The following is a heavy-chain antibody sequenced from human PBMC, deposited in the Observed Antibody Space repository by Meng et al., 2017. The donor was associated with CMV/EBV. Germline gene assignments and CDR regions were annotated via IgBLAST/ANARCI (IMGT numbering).Heavy chain of an antibody. D-gene: IGHD6-13*01. CDR1: GFSLSTSGVG. CDR2: IYWDDDK. CDR3: AHRGRIAAAGTDWFDP. J-gene: IGHJ5*02. Sequence: QVPLKDAGPPLVKPPQTLPLTCPFSGFSLSTSGVGVGWIRQPPGKALEWLALIYWDDDKRYSPSLKSRLTITKDTSKNQVVLTMTNMDPVDTATYYCAHRGRIAAAGTDWFDPWGQGTLVTVSS. V-gene: IGHV2-5*02.